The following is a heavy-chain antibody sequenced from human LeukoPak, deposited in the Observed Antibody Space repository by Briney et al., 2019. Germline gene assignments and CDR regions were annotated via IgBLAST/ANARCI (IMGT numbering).Heavy chain of an antibody. CDR2: INHTGRT. CDR1: GGSFSGPY. CDR3: ARARVGFGELFVDY. D-gene: IGHD3-10*01. J-gene: IGHJ4*02. Sequence: SETLSLTCAVYGGSFSGPYWSWIRQPPGKGLEWIGEINHTGRTYYNPSLKSRVTISVDTSKNQFSLKLSSVTAADTAVYYCARARVGFGELFVDYWGQGTLVTVSS. V-gene: IGHV4-34*01.